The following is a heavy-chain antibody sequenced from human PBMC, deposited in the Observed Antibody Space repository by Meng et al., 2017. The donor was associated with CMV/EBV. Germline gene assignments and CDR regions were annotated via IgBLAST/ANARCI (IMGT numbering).Heavy chain of an antibody. CDR3: ARGRYSNYYYGMDV. D-gene: IGHD4-11*01. CDR2: INHSGST. V-gene: IGHV4-34*01. J-gene: IGHJ6*02. Sequence: SETLSLTCAVYGGSFSGYYWSWIRQPPGKGLEWIGEINHSGSTNYNPSLKSRVTISVDTSKNQFSLKLSSVTAADTAVYYCARGRYSNYYYGMDVWGQGTTVTVSS. CDR1: GGSFSGYY.